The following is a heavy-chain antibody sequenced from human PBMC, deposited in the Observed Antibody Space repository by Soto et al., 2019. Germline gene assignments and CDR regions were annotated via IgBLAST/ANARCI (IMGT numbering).Heavy chain of an antibody. CDR2: ISAYNGNT. CDR1: GYTFTSYG. D-gene: IGHD2-15*01. Sequence: GASVKVSCKASGYTFTSYGISWVRQAPGQGLEWMGWISAYNGNTNYAQKLQGRVTMTTDTSTSTAYMELRSLRSDDTAVYYCARLYCSGVSCQYYYYYYGMDVWGQGTTVTVSS. V-gene: IGHV1-18*01. J-gene: IGHJ6*02. CDR3: ARLYCSGVSCQYYYYYYGMDV.